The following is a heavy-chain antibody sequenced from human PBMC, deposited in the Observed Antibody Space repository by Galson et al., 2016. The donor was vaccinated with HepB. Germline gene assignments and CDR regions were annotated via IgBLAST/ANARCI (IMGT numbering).Heavy chain of an antibody. CDR1: GLIFRSYS. V-gene: IGHV3-48*02. CDR3: ARDQGTYCSGGNCYGSGALGI. D-gene: IGHD2-15*01. Sequence: SLRLSCAASGLIFRSYSMNWVRQAPGKGLEWVSYISSTSSTIFYADSVKGRFTISSAIAKKSLYLQMNSLRDEDTAVYYCARDQGTYCSGGNCYGSGALGIWGQGTMVTVSS. J-gene: IGHJ3*02. CDR2: ISSTSSTI.